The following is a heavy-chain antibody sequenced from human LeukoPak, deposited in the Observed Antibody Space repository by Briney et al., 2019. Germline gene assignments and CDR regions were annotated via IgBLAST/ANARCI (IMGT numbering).Heavy chain of an antibody. V-gene: IGHV3-13*01. D-gene: IGHD4-17*01. CDR3: VRSFYGDHPY. CDR2: VGTSGHT. J-gene: IGHJ4*02. CDR1: GFTLSTYD. Sequence: GGSLRLSCAASGFTLSTYDMHWVRQGPGEGLEWVAAVGTSGHTFYPDSVKGQFTISRENARNSVYLQMDSLRAGDTAVYYCVRSFYGDHPYWGQGTLVTVSS.